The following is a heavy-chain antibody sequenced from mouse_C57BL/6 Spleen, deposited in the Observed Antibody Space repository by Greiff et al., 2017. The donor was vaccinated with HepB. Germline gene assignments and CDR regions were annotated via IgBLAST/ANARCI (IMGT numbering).Heavy chain of an antibody. CDR3: ARDLGD. CDR1: GFTFSSYA. V-gene: IGHV5-4*01. J-gene: IGHJ2*01. Sequence: EVKLMESGGGLVKPGGSLKLSCAASGFTFSSYAMSWVRQTPEKRLEWVATISDGGSYTYYPDNVKGRFTISRDNAKNNLYLQMSHLKSEDTAMYYCARDLGDWGQGTTLTVSS. D-gene: IGHD4-1*01. CDR2: ISDGGSYT.